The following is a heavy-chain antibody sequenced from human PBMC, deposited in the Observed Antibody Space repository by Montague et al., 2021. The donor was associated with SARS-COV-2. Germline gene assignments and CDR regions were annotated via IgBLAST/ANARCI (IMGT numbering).Heavy chain of an antibody. J-gene: IGHJ4*02. Sequence: SETLSLTCTVSGGSMRDYYWSWIRQPPGEGLEWIGYIYYSGSTDYNPSLNSRVTLSLDTSKNQFSLNLRSVTAADTAFYYCARVHYYTGYVDSWGQGTLVSGSS. CDR1: GGSMRDYY. D-gene: IGHD3-22*01. V-gene: IGHV4-59*01. CDR3: ARVHYYTGYVDS. CDR2: IYYSGST.